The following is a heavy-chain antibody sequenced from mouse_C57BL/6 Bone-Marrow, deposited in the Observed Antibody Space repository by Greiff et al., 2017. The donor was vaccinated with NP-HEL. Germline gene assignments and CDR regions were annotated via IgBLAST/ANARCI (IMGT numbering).Heavy chain of an antibody. CDR3: ARWDYYGSSPFAY. V-gene: IGHV1-63*01. D-gene: IGHD1-1*01. J-gene: IGHJ3*01. CDR1: GYTFTNYW. Sequence: VQLQQSGAELVRPGTSVKMSCKASGYTFTNYWIGWAKQRPGHGLEWIGDIYPGGGYTNYNEKFKGKATLTADKSSSPAYMQFSSLTSEDSAIYYCARWDYYGSSPFAYWGQGTLVTVSA. CDR2: IYPGGGYT.